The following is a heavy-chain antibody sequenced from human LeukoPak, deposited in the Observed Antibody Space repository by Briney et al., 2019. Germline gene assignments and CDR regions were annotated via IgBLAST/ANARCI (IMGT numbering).Heavy chain of an antibody. D-gene: IGHD2-21*02. CDR1: GFTFSSYA. CDR2: ISGSGGST. Sequence: GGSLRLSCAASGFTFSSYAMRWVRQAPGKGLEWVSTISGSGGSTYYADSVKGRFTISRGNSKNTLYLQLNSLTAEDTAAYYCARGDRDPFDYWGQGTLVTVSS. CDR3: ARGDRDPFDY. J-gene: IGHJ4*02. V-gene: IGHV3-23*01.